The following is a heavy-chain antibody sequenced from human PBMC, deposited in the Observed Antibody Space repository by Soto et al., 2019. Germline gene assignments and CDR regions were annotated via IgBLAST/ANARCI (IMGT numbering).Heavy chain of an antibody. CDR2: ISYDGSNK. CDR1: GFTFSSYG. Sequence: GSVRLSCXASGFTFSSYGMHWVRQAPGKGLEWVAVISYDGSNKYYADSVKGRFTISRDNSKNTLYLQMNSLRAEDTAVYYCAKDSVRNYYDSSRYYYDYGMDVWGQGTTVTVSS. CDR3: AKDSVRNYYDSSRYYYDYGMDV. J-gene: IGHJ6*02. D-gene: IGHD3-22*01. V-gene: IGHV3-30*18.